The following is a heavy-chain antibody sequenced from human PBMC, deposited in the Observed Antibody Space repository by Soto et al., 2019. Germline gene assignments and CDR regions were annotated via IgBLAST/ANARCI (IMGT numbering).Heavy chain of an antibody. CDR1: GFSLSTSGVG. D-gene: IGHD2-15*01. CDR2: IYWDDDK. CDR3: AHSPHNPLGGLTNFDY. J-gene: IGHJ4*02. V-gene: IGHV2-5*02. Sequence: QITLKESGPTLVKPTQTLTLTCTFSGFSLSTSGVGVGWIRQPPGKALEWLALIYWDDDKRYSPSLKSRLTIPKDTSKNQVVLTMTNMDPVDTATYDCAHSPHNPLGGLTNFDYWGQGTLVTVSS.